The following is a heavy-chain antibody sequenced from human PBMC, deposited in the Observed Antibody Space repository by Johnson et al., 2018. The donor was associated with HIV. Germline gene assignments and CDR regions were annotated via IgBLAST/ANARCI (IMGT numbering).Heavy chain of an antibody. CDR3: ARADTAMVRGAFDI. CDR1: GFTFSSYD. Sequence: VQLVESGGGVVQPGRSMRLSCAASGFTFSSYDLHWVRQAPGKGLEWVAVISYDGSTKYYADSVRGRFTISRDNSKNTLYLQMNSLRAEDTALYYCARADTAMVRGAFDIWGQGTMVTVSS. CDR2: ISYDGSTK. J-gene: IGHJ3*02. D-gene: IGHD5-18*01. V-gene: IGHV3-30*04.